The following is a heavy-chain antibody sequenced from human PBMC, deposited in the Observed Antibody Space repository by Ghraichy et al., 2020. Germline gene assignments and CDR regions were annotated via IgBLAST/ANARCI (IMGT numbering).Heavy chain of an antibody. J-gene: IGHJ6*02. V-gene: IGHV3-33*03. CDR3: AASILGYYYHGMDV. CDR2: IWYDGSIE. D-gene: IGHD3-16*01. CDR1: GFTFSSYS. Sequence: LNISCVASGFTFSSYSMHWARQAPGKGLEWVGAIWYDGSIEYYADSVKGRFTISRDNTKNTLYLQVNSLRVEDTAIYYCAASILGYYYHGMDVWGQGTTVSVSS.